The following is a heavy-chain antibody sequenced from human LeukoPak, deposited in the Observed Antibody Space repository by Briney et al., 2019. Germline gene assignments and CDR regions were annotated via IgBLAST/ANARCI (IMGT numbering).Heavy chain of an antibody. V-gene: IGHV1-18*01. Sequence: SVKVSCKASGYTFTSYGISWVRQAPGQGLEWMGWISAYNGNTNYAQKLQGRVTMTTDTSTSTAYMELRSLRSDDTAVYHCARDSNPYSYGPQPFDYWGQGTLVTVSS. CDR3: ARDSNPYSYGPQPFDY. J-gene: IGHJ4*02. CDR1: GYTFTSYG. D-gene: IGHD5-18*01. CDR2: ISAYNGNT.